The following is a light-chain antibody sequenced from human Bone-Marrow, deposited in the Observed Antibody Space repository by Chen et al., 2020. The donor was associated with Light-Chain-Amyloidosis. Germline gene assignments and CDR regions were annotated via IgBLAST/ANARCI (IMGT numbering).Light chain of an antibody. J-gene: IGKJ1*01. Sequence: DIQMTQSPSTLSASVGDRVTITCRASQDINSWLAWYQQKPGKAPKLLIYLASNLERGVPSSFSGTRSGTEFTLTISSLQPDDVATYYCQHYNTYSRTFGQGTKVEI. CDR3: QHYNTYSRT. CDR1: QDINSW. CDR2: LAS. V-gene: IGKV1-5*03.